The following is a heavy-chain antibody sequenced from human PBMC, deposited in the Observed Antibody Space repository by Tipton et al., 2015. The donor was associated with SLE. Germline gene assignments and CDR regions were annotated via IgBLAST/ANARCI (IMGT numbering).Heavy chain of an antibody. CDR2: IIPSVGST. D-gene: IGHD3-22*01. J-gene: IGHJ4*02. CDR3: ARDLAYYYDNSGYYYVPQGFDY. V-gene: IGHV1-46*01. CDR1: GYTFTSYG. Sequence: QSGPEVKKPGASVKVSCKASGYTFTSYGITWVRQAPGLGLEWMGIIIPSVGSTSYAQKFQGRVTMTRDTSTSTVYMELSSLRSDDTAVYFCARDLAYYYDNSGYYYVPQGFDYWGQGTLVTVSS.